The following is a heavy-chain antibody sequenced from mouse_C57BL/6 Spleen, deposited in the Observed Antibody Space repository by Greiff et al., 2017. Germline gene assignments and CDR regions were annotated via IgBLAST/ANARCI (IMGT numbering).Heavy chain of an antibody. Sequence: VQLQQSGPELVKPGASVKMSCKASGYTFTDYNMHWVKQSQGKSLVWIGYINPNNGGTSNNQKFKGKATLTVTKSSSTAYRELRSLTSEDTAVYYCERWEIYYVYSFDYWGQGTTLTVSS. CDR3: ERWEIYYVYSFDY. CDR1: GYTFTDYN. D-gene: IGHD1-1*01. CDR2: INPNNGGT. J-gene: IGHJ2*01. V-gene: IGHV1-22*01.